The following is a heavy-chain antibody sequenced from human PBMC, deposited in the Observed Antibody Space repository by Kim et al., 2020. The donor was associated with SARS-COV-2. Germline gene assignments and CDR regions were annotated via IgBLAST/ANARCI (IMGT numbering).Heavy chain of an antibody. CDR2: IIVRGDRT. CDR3: ARRGRFFDY. CDR1: GFTFNNYA. J-gene: IGHJ4*02. Sequence: GGSLRLSCAASGFTFNNYAMSWVRQAPGTGLEWVSSIIVRGDRTFYADSVEGRFTISKDNSKNTLYLQMNSLRADDTAVYYCARRGRFFDYWGQGTLVTVSS. D-gene: IGHD1-26*01. V-gene: IGHV3-23*01.